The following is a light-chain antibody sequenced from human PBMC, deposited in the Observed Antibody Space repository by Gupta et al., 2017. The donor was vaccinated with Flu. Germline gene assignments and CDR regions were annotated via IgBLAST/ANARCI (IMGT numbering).Light chain of an antibody. J-gene: IGLJ3*02. CDR1: SSDVGGYNY. CDR3: SSYTSSSTRV. V-gene: IGLV2-14*01. CDR2: EVS. Sequence: QSDLTQPASVSGSPGQSLTISCTGTSSDVGGYNYVSWYQQHPGKALKLMIYEVSNRPSGVSNRFSGSKSGNTASLTISGLQAEDEADYYCSSYTSSSTRVFGGGTKLTVL.